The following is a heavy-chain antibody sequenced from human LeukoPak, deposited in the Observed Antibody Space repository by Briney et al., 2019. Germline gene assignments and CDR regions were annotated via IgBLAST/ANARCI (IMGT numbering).Heavy chain of an antibody. CDR2: ISNSGSTI. D-gene: IGHD3-3*01. CDR3: AKVRRRDSKSPGDARIDY. Sequence: GGSLRLSCAASGFTFSDYYMNWIRQAPGKGLEWVSYISNSGSTIYYADSVKGRFTISRDNAKNSLYLQMNSLRAEDTALYYCAKVRRRDSKSPGDARIDYWGQGTLVTVSS. V-gene: IGHV3-11*01. J-gene: IGHJ4*02. CDR1: GFTFSDYY.